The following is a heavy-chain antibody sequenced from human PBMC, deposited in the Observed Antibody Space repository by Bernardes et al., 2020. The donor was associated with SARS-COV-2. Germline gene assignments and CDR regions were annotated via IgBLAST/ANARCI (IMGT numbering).Heavy chain of an antibody. V-gene: IGHV1-46*01. CDR3: AREGTIYGIMIPFEF. CDR2: ITPSGGNT. D-gene: IGHD1-1*01. J-gene: IGHJ4*02. Sequence: DSVQVSCKASGYTLGNYYLPWVRQAPGQRPEWLGVITPSGGNTRYSQQFRGRVTMTADRSTSVVYMELSSLTSDDTAVYYCAREGTIYGIMIPFEFWGKGTQINVSS. CDR1: GYTLGNYY.